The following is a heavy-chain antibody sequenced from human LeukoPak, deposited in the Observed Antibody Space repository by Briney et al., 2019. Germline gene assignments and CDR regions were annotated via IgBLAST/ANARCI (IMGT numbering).Heavy chain of an antibody. CDR2: INTNSGNP. CDR1: GYTFTNFA. Sequence: ASVKVSCKASGYTFTNFAMSCVRQAPGQGLEWMGWINTNSGNPTYAQGFTGRFVFSLDTSVSTAYLQINSLKAEDTAVYYCASRTGWFDPWGQGTLVTVSS. V-gene: IGHV7-4-1*02. D-gene: IGHD1-14*01. J-gene: IGHJ5*02. CDR3: ASRTGWFDP.